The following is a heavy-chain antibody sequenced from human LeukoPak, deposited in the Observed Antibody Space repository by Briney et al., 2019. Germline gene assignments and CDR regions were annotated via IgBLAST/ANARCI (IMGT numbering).Heavy chain of an antibody. CDR1: GFTFSDFW. CDR2: IRQGGSWK. J-gene: IGHJ3*02. CDR3: ARDREGAFDI. V-gene: IGHV3-7*05. Sequence: GGSLRLSCATSGFTFSDFWMSWVRQAPGQGLEWVGNIRQGGSWKYYVDSVMGRFTLSRDNAENALYLQVNSLRPEDTAVYYCARDREGAFDIWGQGTMVTVSS.